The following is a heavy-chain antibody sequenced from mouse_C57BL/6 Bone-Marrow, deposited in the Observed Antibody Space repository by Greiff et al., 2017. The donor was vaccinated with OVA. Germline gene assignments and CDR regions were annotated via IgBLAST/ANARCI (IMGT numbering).Heavy chain of an antibody. CDR2: IYPRSGNT. CDR3: ARAAYYDYDVDAMDY. D-gene: IGHD2-4*01. CDR1: GYTFTSYG. V-gene: IGHV1-81*01. J-gene: IGHJ4*01. Sequence: QVQLQQSGAELARPGASVKLSCKASGYTFTSYGISWVKQRTGQGLEWIGEIYPRSGNTYYNEKFNGKGTLTADKSSITAYMELRSLTSEYSAVYFCARAAYYDYDVDAMDYWGQGTSVTVSS.